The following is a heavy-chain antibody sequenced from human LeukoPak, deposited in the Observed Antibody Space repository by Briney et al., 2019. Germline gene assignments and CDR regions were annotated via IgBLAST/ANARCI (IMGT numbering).Heavy chain of an antibody. V-gene: IGHV3-23*01. D-gene: IGHD6-19*01. CDR2: ISGSGGST. CDR3: AKDYADSSGWYRAFDI. CDR1: GIHLNRHA. Sequence: GSLRPFWGASGIHLNRHAVGRVRPGSGKGLGVGSAISGSGGSTYYADSVKGRFTISRDNSKNTLYLQMNSLRAEDTAVYYCAKDYADSSGWYRAFDIWGQGTMVTVSS. J-gene: IGHJ3*02.